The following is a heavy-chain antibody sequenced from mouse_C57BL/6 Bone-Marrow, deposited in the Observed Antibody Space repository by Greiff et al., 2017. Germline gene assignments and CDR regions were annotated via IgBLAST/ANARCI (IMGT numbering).Heavy chain of an antibody. CDR2: LYPGNGDT. D-gene: IGHD1-1*01. J-gene: IGHJ2*01. Sequence: QVQLKESGAELVRPGASVKMSCKASGYTFTSSNLHWVKQTPRQGLEWLGALYPGNGDTSYNQTFKGKATLTVDKSSSTAYMQLSSLTSEDSAVYFCARSYYYGSSSYYFDYWGQGTTLTVSS. CDR3: ARSYYYGSSSYYFDY. V-gene: IGHV1-12*01. CDR1: GYTFTSSN.